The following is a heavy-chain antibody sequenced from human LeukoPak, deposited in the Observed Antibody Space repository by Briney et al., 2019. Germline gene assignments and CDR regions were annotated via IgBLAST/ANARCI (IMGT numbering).Heavy chain of an antibody. CDR2: LYGGGST. V-gene: IGHV3-53*01. CDR1: GFTVSSNY. D-gene: IGHD3-16*01. J-gene: IGHJ4*02. CDR3: ARSPSGEPTN. Sequence: PGGSLRLSCAASGFTVSSNYMGWVRQAPGKGLEWVSVLYGGGSTYYADSVKGRFTISRDNSKNTLYLQMNSLRAEDTAVYYCARSPSGEPTNWGQGTLVTVSS.